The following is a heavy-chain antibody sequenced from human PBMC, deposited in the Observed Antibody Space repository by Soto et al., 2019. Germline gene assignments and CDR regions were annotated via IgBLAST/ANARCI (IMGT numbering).Heavy chain of an antibody. CDR1: GYTFTGYY. D-gene: IGHD2-2*01. V-gene: IGHV1-2*04. Sequence: ASGKVSCKASGYTFTGYYMHWVRQAPGQGLEWMGWINPNSGGTNYAQKFQGWVTMTRDTSISTAYMELSRLRSDDTAVYYCARDGCSSTSCSIPDYYYYYGMDVWGQGTTVTVSS. CDR2: INPNSGGT. CDR3: ARDGCSSTSCSIPDYYYYYGMDV. J-gene: IGHJ6*02.